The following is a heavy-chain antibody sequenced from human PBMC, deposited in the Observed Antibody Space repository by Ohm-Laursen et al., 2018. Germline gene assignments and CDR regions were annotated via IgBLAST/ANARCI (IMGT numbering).Heavy chain of an antibody. Sequence: SLRLSCTASGFTFSSYAMSWVRQAPGKGLEWVSAISGSGGSTYYADSVKGRFTISRDNSKNTLYLQMNSLRAEDTAVYYCARDTYDSSGYYAYWGQGTLVTVSS. V-gene: IGHV3-23*01. J-gene: IGHJ4*02. CDR2: ISGSGGST. CDR1: GFTFSSYA. D-gene: IGHD3-22*01. CDR3: ARDTYDSSGYYAY.